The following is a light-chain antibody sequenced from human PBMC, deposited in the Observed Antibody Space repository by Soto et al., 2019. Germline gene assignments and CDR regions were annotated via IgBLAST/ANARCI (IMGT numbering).Light chain of an antibody. V-gene: IGKV3-15*01. CDR3: QQYNNWPYT. J-gene: IGKJ2*01. Sequence: EIVMTQSPATLSVSPGERATLSCRASQSITSNLAWYQQKPGQAPRLLIHGASTRATGIPARFSGSGSGTELTLTISSLQSEDFAIYYCQQYNNWPYTFGQGTKLEIK. CDR1: QSITSN. CDR2: GAS.